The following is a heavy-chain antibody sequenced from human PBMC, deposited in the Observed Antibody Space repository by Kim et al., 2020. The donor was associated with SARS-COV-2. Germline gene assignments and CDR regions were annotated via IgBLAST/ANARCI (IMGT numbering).Heavy chain of an antibody. CDR1: GFTFSRYW. Sequence: GGSLRLSCAASGFTFSRYWMHWVRQVPGKGLVWVSRINTDGSSTTNADSVKGRFTISRDNAKKTLYLQMNSLRAEDTAVYYCARDPGGWQYWYFDLWGRGTLLTVSS. CDR2: INTDGSST. J-gene: IGHJ2*01. D-gene: IGHD2-15*01. CDR3: ARDPGGWQYWYFDL. V-gene: IGHV3-74*01.